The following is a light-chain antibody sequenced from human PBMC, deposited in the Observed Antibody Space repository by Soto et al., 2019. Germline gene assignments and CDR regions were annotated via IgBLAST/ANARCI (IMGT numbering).Light chain of an antibody. CDR2: EVI. Sequence: QSALTQPPSASGSPGQSVTISCTGTGNDVGGYNYVSWYQQQPGKAPKLMIYEVIKRPSGVPDRFSGSKSGNTASLTVSGLQAEDEADYYCSSYAGSNNMVFGGGTKVTVL. CDR3: SSYAGSNNMV. V-gene: IGLV2-8*01. J-gene: IGLJ3*02. CDR1: GNDVGGYNY.